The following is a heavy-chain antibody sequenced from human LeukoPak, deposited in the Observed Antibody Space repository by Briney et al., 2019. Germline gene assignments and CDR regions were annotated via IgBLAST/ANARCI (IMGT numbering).Heavy chain of an antibody. CDR3: ARDAYVHNAFDI. D-gene: IGHD1-1*01. CDR2: INPNSGGT. V-gene: IGHV1-2*06. CDR1: GYTFTGYY. J-gene: IGHJ3*02. Sequence: ASVKVSCKASGYTFTGYYMHWVRQAPGQGLEWMGRINPNSGGTNYAQKFQGRVTMTRDASISTAYMELSRLRSDDTAVYYCARDAYVHNAFDIWGQGQWSPSLQ.